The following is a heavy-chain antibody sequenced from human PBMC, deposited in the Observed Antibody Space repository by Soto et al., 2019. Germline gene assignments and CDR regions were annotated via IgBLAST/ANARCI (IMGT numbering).Heavy chain of an antibody. V-gene: IGHV4-31*03. CDR1: GGSISSGGYY. J-gene: IGHJ6*03. CDR2: IYYSGST. D-gene: IGHD2-15*01. CDR3: ARDRQFEYCSGGSRIRRCYYYMDV. Sequence: QVQLQESGPGLVKPSETLSLTCTVSGGSISSGGYYWSWIRQHPGKGLEWIGYIYYSGSTYYNPSLKSRVTISLDTSKNQFSLKPSSVTAADTAVYYCARDRQFEYCSGGSRIRRCYYYMDVWGKGTTVTVSS.